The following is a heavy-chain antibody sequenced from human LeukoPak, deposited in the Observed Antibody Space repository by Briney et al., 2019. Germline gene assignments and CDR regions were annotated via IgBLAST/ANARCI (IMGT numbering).Heavy chain of an antibody. CDR1: GGSFSGYY. CDR2: IYYSGST. J-gene: IGHJ5*02. V-gene: IGHV4-34*09. CDR3: ARRIHEQYYYDSSGYYHGVWFDP. Sequence: SETLSLTCAVYGGSFSGYYWSWIRQPPGKGLEWIGYIYYSGSTYYNPSLKGRVTISVDTSKNQFSLKLSSVTAADTAVYYCARRIHEQYYYDSSGYYHGVWFDPWGQGTLVTVSS. D-gene: IGHD3-22*01.